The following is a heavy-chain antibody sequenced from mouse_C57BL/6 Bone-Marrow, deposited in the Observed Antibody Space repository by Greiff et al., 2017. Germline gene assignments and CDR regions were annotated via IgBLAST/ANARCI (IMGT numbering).Heavy chain of an antibody. J-gene: IGHJ3*01. D-gene: IGHD4-1*01. Sequence: VQLQQSGTVLARPGASVKMSCKTSGYTFTSYWMHWVKQRPGQGLEWIGAIYPGNSDTSYNQKFTGKAKLTAVTSASTAYMELRSLTNEDSGVYYCTELGRGFAYWGQGTLVTVSA. CDR1: GYTFTSYW. V-gene: IGHV1-5*01. CDR3: TELGRGFAY. CDR2: IYPGNSDT.